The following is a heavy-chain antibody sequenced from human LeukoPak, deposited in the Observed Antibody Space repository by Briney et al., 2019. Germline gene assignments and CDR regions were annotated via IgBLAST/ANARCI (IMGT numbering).Heavy chain of an antibody. CDR1: GGTFSSYA. D-gene: IGHD2-2*01. CDR3: ARAYCSSTSCPSDYFDY. V-gene: IGHV1-69*05. CDR2: IIPIFGTA. J-gene: IGHJ4*01. Sequence: ASMKVSCKASGGTFSSYAISWVRQAPGQGLEWMGRIIPIFGTANYAQKFQGRVTITTDESTSTAYMELSSLRSEDTVVYYCARAYCSSTSCPSDYFDYWGHGTLVTVSS.